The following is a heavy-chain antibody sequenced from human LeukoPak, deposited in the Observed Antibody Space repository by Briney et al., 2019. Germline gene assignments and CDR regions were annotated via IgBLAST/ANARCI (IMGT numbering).Heavy chain of an antibody. CDR1: GYSFTSYS. J-gene: IGHJ4*02. CDR3: ARFPRDPWRFDY. V-gene: IGHV3-7*03. D-gene: IGHD5-12*01. CDR2: IKEDGSES. Sequence: GESLKISCKGSGYSFTSYSMSWVRQAPGKGLEWVANIKEDGSESYYVDSVKGRFTISRDNTKNSLYLQMNSLRAEDTAVYYCARFPRDPWRFDYWGQGTLVTVSS.